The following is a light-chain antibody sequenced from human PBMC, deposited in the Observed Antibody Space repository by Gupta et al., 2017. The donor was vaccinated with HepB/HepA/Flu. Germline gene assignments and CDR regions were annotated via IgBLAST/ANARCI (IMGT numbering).Light chain of an antibody. J-gene: IGKJ1*01. Sequence: DVVMTQSPLSLPVTLGQPASISCRSSQSVVYTNGIAYLSWFLQRPGQSPRRLIYRGSNRDSGVPDRFSGSGSGTDFTLKISRVEAEDVGVYYCMQGKHWPVTFGQGTKVEI. CDR2: RGS. CDR1: QSVVYTNGIAY. V-gene: IGKV2-30*01. CDR3: MQGKHWPVT.